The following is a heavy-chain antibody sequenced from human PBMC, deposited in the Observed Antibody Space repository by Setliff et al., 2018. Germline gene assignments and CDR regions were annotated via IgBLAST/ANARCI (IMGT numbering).Heavy chain of an antibody. V-gene: IGHV3-30*12. D-gene: IGHD3-22*01. CDR3: ARLALTGYDTSGYYYALDYYYYMDV. J-gene: IGHJ6*03. CDR2: MSNDGSDK. Sequence: LRLSCAASGFTFSGYGIHWVRQAPGKGLEWVAVMSNDGSDKNYADSAKGRFTISRDNANHSLHLQMNSLRAEDTAVYFCARLALTGYDTSGYYYALDYYYYMDVWGKGTTVTVSS. CDR1: GFTFSGYG.